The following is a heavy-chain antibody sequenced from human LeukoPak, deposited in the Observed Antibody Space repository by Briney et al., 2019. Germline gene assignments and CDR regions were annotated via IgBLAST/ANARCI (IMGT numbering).Heavy chain of an antibody. CDR2: INSDGSST. D-gene: IGHD6-19*01. CDR3: APLRQSCGWPFDY. J-gene: IGHJ4*02. Sequence: GGSLRLSCAASGFTFSSYWMHWVRQAPGRGLVWVSRINSDGSSTTYADSVKGRFTISRDNAKNTLYLQMNSLRAEDTAVYYCAPLRQSCGWPFDYWGQGTLVTVSS. V-gene: IGHV3-74*01. CDR1: GFTFSSYW.